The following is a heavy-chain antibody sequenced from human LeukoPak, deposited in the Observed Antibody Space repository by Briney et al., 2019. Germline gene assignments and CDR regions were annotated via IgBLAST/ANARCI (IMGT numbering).Heavy chain of an antibody. V-gene: IGHV4-38-2*02. J-gene: IGHJ5*02. CDR1: GYSISTIYY. CDR2: IHHSGST. CDR3: ARDNPGIAAAGLNWFDP. D-gene: IGHD6-13*01. Sequence: SETLSLTCPVSGYSISTIYYWGWIRQPPGKGLEWIGNIHHSGSTYYNPSLKSRVTISVDTSKNQFSLKLSSVTAADTAVYYCARDNPGIAAAGLNWFDPWGQGTLVTVSS.